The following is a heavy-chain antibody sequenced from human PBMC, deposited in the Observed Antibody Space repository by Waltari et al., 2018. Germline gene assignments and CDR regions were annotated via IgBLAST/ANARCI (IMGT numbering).Heavy chain of an antibody. V-gene: IGHV4-39*01. CDR2: IYYSGST. J-gene: IGHJ4*02. CDR1: GGSISSSSYY. Sequence: QLQLQESGPGLVKPSETLSLTCTVSGGSISSSSYYWGWIRQPPGKGLEWIGSIYYSGSTYYNPSLKSRVTISVDTSKNQFSLKLSSVTAADTAVYYCASPPGGCGGDCYRFDYWGQGTLVTVSS. CDR3: ASPPGGCGGDCYRFDY. D-gene: IGHD2-21*01.